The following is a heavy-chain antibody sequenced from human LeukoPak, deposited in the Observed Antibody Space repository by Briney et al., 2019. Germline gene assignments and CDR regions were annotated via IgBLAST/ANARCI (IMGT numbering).Heavy chain of an antibody. CDR2: ISAYNGNT. Sequence: ASVKVSCKASGYTFTSYGISWVRQAPGQGLERMGWISAYNGNTNYAQKLQGRVTMTTDTSTSTAYMELRSLRSDDTAVYYCARVHGSQQLAYYYFDYWGQGTLVTVSS. CDR3: ARVHGSQQLAYYYFDY. V-gene: IGHV1-18*01. CDR1: GYTFTSYG. D-gene: IGHD6-13*01. J-gene: IGHJ4*02.